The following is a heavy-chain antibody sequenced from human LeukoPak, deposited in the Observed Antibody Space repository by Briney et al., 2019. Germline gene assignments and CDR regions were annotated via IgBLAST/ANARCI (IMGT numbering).Heavy chain of an antibody. J-gene: IGHJ5*02. CDR1: GGSISSYY. CDR3: AGLIRPGWFDP. Sequence: PSETLSLTCTVSGGSISSYYWSWIRQPPGKGLEWLGSIYQSGSAYYNPSLKSRVTISVDTSKNQFSLKLSSVTAADTAVYYCAGLIRPGWFDPWGQGTLVTVSS. V-gene: IGHV4-59*05. D-gene: IGHD2-8*01. CDR2: IYQSGSA.